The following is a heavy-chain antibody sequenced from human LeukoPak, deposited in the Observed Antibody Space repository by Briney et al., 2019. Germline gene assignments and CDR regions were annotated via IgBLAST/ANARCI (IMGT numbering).Heavy chain of an antibody. CDR2: IKSKTDGGTT. Sequence: GGSLRLSCAASGFTFSNARMSWVRQAPGKGLEWVGRIKSKTDGGTTDYAAPVKGRFTISRDDSKNTLYLQMNSLKTEDTAVYYCTTGSCTNGVCSYYFDYWGQGTLVTVSS. CDR3: TTGSCTNGVCSYYFDY. J-gene: IGHJ4*02. V-gene: IGHV3-15*01. CDR1: GFTFSNAR. D-gene: IGHD2-8*01.